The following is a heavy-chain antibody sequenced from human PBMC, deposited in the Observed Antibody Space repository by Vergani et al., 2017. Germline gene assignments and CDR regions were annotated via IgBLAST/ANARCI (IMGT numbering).Heavy chain of an antibody. CDR3: AKDLGWSGCSCYPYYYYGIDV. V-gene: IGHV3-30*18. CDR2: ISYDGSNK. J-gene: IGHJ6*02. CDR1: GFTFSSYG. Sequence: QVQLVESGGGVVQPGRSLRLSCAASGFTFSSYGMHWVRQAPGKGLEWVAVISYDGSNKYYADSVKGRCTISRDNSKNTLYLQMNSLRAEDTAVYYCAKDLGWSGCSCYPYYYYGIDVWGQGTTVTVSS. D-gene: IGHD2-15*01.